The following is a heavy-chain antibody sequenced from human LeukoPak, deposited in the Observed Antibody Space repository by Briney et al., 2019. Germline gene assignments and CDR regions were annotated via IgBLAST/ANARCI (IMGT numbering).Heavy chain of an antibody. Sequence: PGGSLRLSCAASGFPFSRYWMHWVRQAPGKGLEWVSVIYSGGSTYYADSVKGRFTISRDNSKNTLYLQMNSLRAEDTAVYYCARGMRYGDYFDYWGQGTLVTVSS. CDR3: ARGMRYGDYFDY. J-gene: IGHJ4*02. CDR1: GFPFSRYW. D-gene: IGHD4-17*01. CDR2: IYSGGST. V-gene: IGHV3-53*01.